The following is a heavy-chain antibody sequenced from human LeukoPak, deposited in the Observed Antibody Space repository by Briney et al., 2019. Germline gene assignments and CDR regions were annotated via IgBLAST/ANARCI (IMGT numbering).Heavy chain of an antibody. J-gene: IGHJ5*02. V-gene: IGHV4-59*01. CDR1: GGSISSYY. CDR3: AREYSSSGGGFEP. CDR2: IYYSGST. D-gene: IGHD6-6*01. Sequence: SETLSLTCTVSGGSISSYYWSWIRQPPGKGLEWIGCIYYSGSTNYNPSLKSRVTISVDTSKNQFSLQLSSVTAADTAVYYCAREYSSSGGGFEPWGQGTLVTVSS.